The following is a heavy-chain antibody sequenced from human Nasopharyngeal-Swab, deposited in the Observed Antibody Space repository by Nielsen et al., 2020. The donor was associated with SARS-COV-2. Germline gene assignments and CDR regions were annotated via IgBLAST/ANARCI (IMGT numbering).Heavy chain of an antibody. V-gene: IGHV3-74*01. J-gene: IGHJ6*02. CDR2: IKSDGSGT. CDR3: ARDGPITMVRGVIILYYYGMDV. D-gene: IGHD3-10*01. Sequence: GGSLRLSCAASGFTFSIYWIHWVRQAPGKGLVWVSRIKSDGSGTRYADSVEGRFTISRDNSKNTLYLQMNSLRAEDTAVYYCARDGPITMVRGVIILYYYGMDVWGQGTTVTVSS. CDR1: GFTFSIYW.